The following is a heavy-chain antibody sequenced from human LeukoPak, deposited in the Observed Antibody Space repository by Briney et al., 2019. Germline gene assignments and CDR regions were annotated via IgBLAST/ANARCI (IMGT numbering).Heavy chain of an antibody. V-gene: IGHV3-30*04. CDR2: ISYDGSNK. J-gene: IGHJ4*02. CDR3: ARGGYYGSSGYYYPYYFDY. CDR1: GFTFSSYA. Sequence: PGGSLRLSCAASGFTFSSYAMHWVRQAPGKGLEWVTIISYDGSNKYYADSVKGRFTISRDNSKNTLYLQMNSLRAEDTAVYYCARGGYYGSSGYYYPYYFDYWGQGTLVTVSS. D-gene: IGHD3-22*01.